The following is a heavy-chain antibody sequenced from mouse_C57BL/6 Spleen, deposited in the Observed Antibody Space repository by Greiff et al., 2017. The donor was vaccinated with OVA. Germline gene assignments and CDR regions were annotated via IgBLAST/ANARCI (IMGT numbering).Heavy chain of an antibody. CDR3: ARYGGSSFFAY. J-gene: IGHJ3*01. CDR2: INPKNGGT. Sequence: EVQLQQSGPELVKPGASVKISCKASGYTFTDYYMNWVKQSHGKSLEWIGDINPKNGGTSYNQKFKGKATLTVDKSSSTAYMELRSLTSEDSAVYYCARYGGSSFFAYWGQGTLVTVSA. V-gene: IGHV1-26*01. D-gene: IGHD1-1*01. CDR1: GYTFTDYY.